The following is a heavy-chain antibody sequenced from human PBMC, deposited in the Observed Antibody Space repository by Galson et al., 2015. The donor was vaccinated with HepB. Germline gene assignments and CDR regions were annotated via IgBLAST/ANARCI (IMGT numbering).Heavy chain of an antibody. V-gene: IGHV3-48*02. CDR3: ARVYFGSGSSSAYWYFDL. J-gene: IGHJ2*01. Sequence: WVRQAPGKGLESVSYISSTGTTMYYADSAKGRVTISRDNAQNSLYLQMNSLRDEDTAVYYCARVYFGSGSSSAYWYFDLWGRGALVTVSS. CDR2: ISSTGTTM. D-gene: IGHD3-10*01.